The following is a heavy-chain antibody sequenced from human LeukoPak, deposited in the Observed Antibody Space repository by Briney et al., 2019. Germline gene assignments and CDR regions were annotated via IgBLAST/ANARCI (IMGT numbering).Heavy chain of an antibody. CDR2: ISRGSGHI. CDR3: ARVDAALDY. CDR1: GFTFGDYA. V-gene: IGHV3-21*01. J-gene: IGHJ4*02. D-gene: IGHD6-6*01. Sequence: GGSLRLSCTASGFTFGDYAMSWFRQAPGKGLEWVSSISRGSGHIYYADSVKGRFTISRDNARNSLYLQMNSLRAEDTAIYYCARVDAALDYWGQGTLVTVSS.